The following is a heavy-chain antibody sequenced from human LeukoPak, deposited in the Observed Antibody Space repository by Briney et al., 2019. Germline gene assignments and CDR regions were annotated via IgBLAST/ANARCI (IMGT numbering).Heavy chain of an antibody. CDR1: GGSISSSSYY. Sequence: SETLSLTCTVSGGSISSSSYYWGWIRQPPGKGLEWIGSIYYSGSTYYNPSLKSRVTISIDTSKKQFSLKMDSVTAADMAMYYCASGYRSYDQWGQGTLVTVSS. CDR3: ASGYRSYDQ. V-gene: IGHV4-39*07. J-gene: IGHJ4*02. CDR2: IYYSGST. D-gene: IGHD5-18*01.